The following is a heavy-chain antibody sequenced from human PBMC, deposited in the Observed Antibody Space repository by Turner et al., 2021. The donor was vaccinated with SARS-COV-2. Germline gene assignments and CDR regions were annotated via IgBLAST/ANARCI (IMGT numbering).Heavy chain of an antibody. CDR1: GGSTSSSSYY. Sequence: QLQLQESGPGLAKPSETLSLTCTVSGGSTSSSSYYWGWIRQPPGKGLEWIGSIYYSGSTYYNPSLKSRGTISVDTSKNQFSLKLSSVTAADTAVYYCARHKGDYDSSELLGWGQGTLVTVSS. J-gene: IGHJ4*02. CDR2: IYYSGST. D-gene: IGHD3-22*01. V-gene: IGHV4-39*01. CDR3: ARHKGDYDSSELLG.